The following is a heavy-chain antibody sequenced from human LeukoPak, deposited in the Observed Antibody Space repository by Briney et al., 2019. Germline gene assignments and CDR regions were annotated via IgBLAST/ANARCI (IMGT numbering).Heavy chain of an antibody. J-gene: IGHJ4*02. V-gene: IGHV4-59*01. D-gene: IGHD4-17*01. CDR3: ARYSLSYDYGDYNYFDY. CDR2: IYYSGST. CDR1: GGSISSYY. Sequence: SETLSLTCTVSGGSISSYYWRWIRQPPGKGLEWIGYIYYSGSTNYNPSLKSRVTISVDTSKNQFSLKLSSVTAADTAVYYCARYSLSYDYGDYNYFDYWGQGTLVTVSS.